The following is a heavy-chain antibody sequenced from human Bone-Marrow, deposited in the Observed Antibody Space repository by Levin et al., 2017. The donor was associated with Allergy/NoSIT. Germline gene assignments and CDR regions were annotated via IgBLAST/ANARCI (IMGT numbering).Heavy chain of an antibody. Sequence: SETLSLTCAVYGGSFSGYYWSWIRQPPGKGLEWIGEINHSGSTNYNPSLKSRVTISVDTSKNQFSLKLSSVTAADTAVYYCARVKGIAARLPDYWGQGTLVTVSS. CDR2: INHSGST. V-gene: IGHV4-34*01. CDR3: ARVKGIAARLPDY. J-gene: IGHJ4*02. CDR1: GGSFSGYY. D-gene: IGHD6-6*01.